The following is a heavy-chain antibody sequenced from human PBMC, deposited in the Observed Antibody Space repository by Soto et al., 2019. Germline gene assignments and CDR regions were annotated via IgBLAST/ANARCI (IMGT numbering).Heavy chain of an antibody. Sequence: GGSLRLSCAASGFTFSSYEMNWVRQAPGKGLEWVSYISSSGSTIYYADSVKGRFTISRDNAKNSLYLQMNSLRAEDTAVYYCARVHPSLPNYWGQGALVTVSS. J-gene: IGHJ4*02. CDR2: ISSSGSTI. CDR1: GFTFSSYE. V-gene: IGHV3-48*03. CDR3: ARVHPSLPNY.